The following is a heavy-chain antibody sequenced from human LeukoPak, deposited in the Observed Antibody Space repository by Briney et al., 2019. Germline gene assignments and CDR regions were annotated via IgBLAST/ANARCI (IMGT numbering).Heavy chain of an antibody. CDR2: IYYSGST. V-gene: IGHV4-39*01. CDR3: ARLLRDNVAARSGAIDY. J-gene: IGHJ4*02. CDR1: GGSISRSSFY. D-gene: IGHD6-6*01. Sequence: SETLSLTCTVSGGSISRSSFYWGWIRQSPGKGLEWIGNIYYSGSTYYNPSLKSRVTISVDTSKNQFSLKLSSVTAADTAVYFCARLLRDNVAARSGAIDYWGQGTLVTVSS.